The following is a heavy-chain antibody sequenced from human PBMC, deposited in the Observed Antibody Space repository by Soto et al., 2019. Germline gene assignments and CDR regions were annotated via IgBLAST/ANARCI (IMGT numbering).Heavy chain of an antibody. V-gene: IGHV3-74*01. J-gene: IGHJ6*02. Sequence: EVQLVESGGGLFRPGGPLGFSWAAAGLPFSNNWMPWSPKAQGRGRGWVSRINGEGSGTFYADSVKGRFAISRDNAKNTVYLQMNSLRGEETGVYYCARGIQNRYGMDVWGQGTTVTVSS. CDR2: INGEGSGT. CDR1: GLPFSNNW. D-gene: IGHD5-18*01. CDR3: ARGIQNRYGMDV.